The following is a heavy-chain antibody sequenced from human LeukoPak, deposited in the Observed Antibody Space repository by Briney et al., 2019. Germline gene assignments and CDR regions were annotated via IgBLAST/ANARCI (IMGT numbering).Heavy chain of an antibody. CDR2: INHSGST. CDR3: ARVYRGTYCSSTSCYNWFDP. V-gene: IGHV4-34*01. J-gene: IGHJ5*02. D-gene: IGHD2-2*01. Sequence: SETLSLTCAVSGGSFSGYYWSWIRQPPGKGLEWIGEINHSGSTNYNPSLKSRVTISVDTSKNQFSLKLSSVTAADTAVYYCARVYRGTYCSSTSCYNWFDPWGQGTLVTVSS. CDR1: GGSFSGYY.